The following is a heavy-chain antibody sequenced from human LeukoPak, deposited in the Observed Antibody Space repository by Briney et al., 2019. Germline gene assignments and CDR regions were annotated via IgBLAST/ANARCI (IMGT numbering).Heavy chain of an antibody. J-gene: IGHJ4*02. CDR2: IYHSGST. D-gene: IGHD6-13*01. Sequence: KPSETLSLTCAVSGYSICRGYYWGWIGQPPGKGLEWIGSIYHSGSTYSNPSLKSRVTISVDTSKNQFSLKLSSVTAADTAVYYCARDVGIAAAYDYWGQGTLVTVSS. CDR1: GYSICRGYY. V-gene: IGHV4-38-2*02. CDR3: ARDVGIAAAYDY.